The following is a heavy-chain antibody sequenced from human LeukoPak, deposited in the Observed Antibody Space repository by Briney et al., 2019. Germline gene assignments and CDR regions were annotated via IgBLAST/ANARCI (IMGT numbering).Heavy chain of an antibody. J-gene: IGHJ4*02. CDR2: IYYSGST. CDR3: ARGGGTFDY. Sequence: SETLSLTCTVSGGSISNYYWSWIRQPPGKGLECIGYIYYSGSTNYNPSLKSRVTISVDTSKNQFSLKLISVTTADTAVYYCARGGGTFDYWGQGTLVTVSS. D-gene: IGHD1-26*01. V-gene: IGHV4-59*01. CDR1: GGSISNYY.